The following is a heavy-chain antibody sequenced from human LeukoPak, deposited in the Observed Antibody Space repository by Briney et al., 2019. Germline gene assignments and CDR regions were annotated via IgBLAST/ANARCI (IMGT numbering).Heavy chain of an antibody. J-gene: IGHJ6*02. CDR1: GFTFSSYW. Sequence: GGSLRLSCAASGFTFSSYWMHWVRQAPGKGLVWVSRINTDGSSTSYADSVKGRFTISRDNAKNTLYLQMNSLRAEDTAVYYCARDYDILTGYYYYYYGMDVWGQGTTVTVSS. D-gene: IGHD3-9*01. V-gene: IGHV3-74*01. CDR3: ARDYDILTGYYYYYYGMDV. CDR2: INTDGSST.